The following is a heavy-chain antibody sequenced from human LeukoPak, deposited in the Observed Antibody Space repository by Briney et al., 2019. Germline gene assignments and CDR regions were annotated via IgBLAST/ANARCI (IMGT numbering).Heavy chain of an antibody. D-gene: IGHD1-7*01. V-gene: IGHV1-69*04. CDR2: IIPILGIA. J-gene: IGHJ4*02. CDR1: GYTFTSYG. Sequence: EASVKVSCKASGYTFTSYGISWVRQAPGQGLEWMGRIIPILGIANYAQKLQGRVTITADKSTSTAYMELSSLRSEDTAVYYCAPWGWNYVFTNFDYWGQGTLVTVSS. CDR3: APWGWNYVFTNFDY.